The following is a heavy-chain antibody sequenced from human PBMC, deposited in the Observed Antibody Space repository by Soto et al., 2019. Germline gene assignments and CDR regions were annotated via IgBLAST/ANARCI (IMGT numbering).Heavy chain of an antibody. D-gene: IGHD7-27*01. J-gene: IGHJ3*02. Sequence: ASVKVSCKASGYTFNTYGVSWVRQAPGQGLEWMGWINTDNGNTNYAQRLQGRVTMTTDTSTSTAYMELRSLTTDDTAVYYCARPALGASFAIWGQGTMVTVSS. CDR3: ARPALGASFAI. CDR1: GYTFNTYG. CDR2: INTDNGNT. V-gene: IGHV1-18*01.